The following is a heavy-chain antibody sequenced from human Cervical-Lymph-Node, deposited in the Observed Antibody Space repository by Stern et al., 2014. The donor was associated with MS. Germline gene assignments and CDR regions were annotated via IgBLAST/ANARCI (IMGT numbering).Heavy chain of an antibody. V-gene: IGHV3-30*18. D-gene: IGHD1-1*01. CDR1: GFTFSNYA. CDR2: ISSDGSKK. J-gene: IGHJ4*02. Sequence: VQLVQSGGGVVQPGRSLRLSCAASGFTFSNYAMHWVRQAPGKGLEWVAVISSDGSKKHYADSVQGRFTISRDNSKNTLYLQIDSLRTEDTAVYYCAKKFSPPVAPTGTRGDYFDYWGQGTLVTVSS. CDR3: AKKFSPPVAPTGTRGDYFDY.